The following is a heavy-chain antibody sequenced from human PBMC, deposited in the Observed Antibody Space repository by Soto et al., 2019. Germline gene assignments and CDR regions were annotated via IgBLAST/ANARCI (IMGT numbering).Heavy chain of an antibody. J-gene: IGHJ4*02. V-gene: IGHV5-51*01. Sequence: GESLKISCKGSGYSFTSYWIGWVRQMPGKVLEWMGIIYPGDSDTRYSPSFQGQVTISADKSISTAYLQWSSLKASDTAMYYCASFRLGYCSGGSCYGFDYWGQGXLVTVYS. CDR3: ASFRLGYCSGGSCYGFDY. D-gene: IGHD2-15*01. CDR2: IYPGDSDT. CDR1: GYSFTSYW.